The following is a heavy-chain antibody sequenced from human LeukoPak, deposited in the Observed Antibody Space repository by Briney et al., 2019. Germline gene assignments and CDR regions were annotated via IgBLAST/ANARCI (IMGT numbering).Heavy chain of an antibody. CDR1: GGSISSGGYS. CDR2: IYYSDT. D-gene: IGHD4-23*01. Sequence: SETLSLTCAVSGGSISSGGYSWSWIRQPPGKGLEWIGYIYYSDTYYNPSLKSRVTISADTSKNQFSLRLNSVTAADTAVYYCARETTVVTQAFQHWGQGTLVTVSS. CDR3: ARETTVVTQAFQH. J-gene: IGHJ1*01. V-gene: IGHV4-30-4*07.